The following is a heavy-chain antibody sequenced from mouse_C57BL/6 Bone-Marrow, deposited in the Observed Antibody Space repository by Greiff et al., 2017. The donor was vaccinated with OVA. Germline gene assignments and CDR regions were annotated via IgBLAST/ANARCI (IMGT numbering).Heavy chain of an antibody. CDR3: ASALRSWFAY. Sequence: VKLQESGAELVKPGASVKISCKASGYAFSSYWMNWVKQRPGKGLEWIGQIYPGDGDTNYNGKFKGKATLTADKSSSTAYMQLSSLTSEDSAVYFCASALRSWFAYWGQGTLVTVSA. CDR1: GYAFSSYW. CDR2: IYPGDGDT. V-gene: IGHV1-80*01. D-gene: IGHD2-12*01. J-gene: IGHJ3*01.